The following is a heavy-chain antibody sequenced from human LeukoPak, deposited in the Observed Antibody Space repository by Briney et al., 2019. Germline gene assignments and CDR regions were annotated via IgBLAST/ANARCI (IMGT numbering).Heavy chain of an antibody. CDR3: AKLNVFLSFGEYYHFDL. V-gene: IGHV1-8*01. J-gene: IGHJ4*02. Sequence: ASVKVSCKASGYTFTSYDINWVRQATGQGLEWMGWMNPNSGNTGYAQKFQGRVTMTRNTSISTAYMELSSLRSEDTAVYYCAKLNVFLSFGEYYHFDLWGQGALVTVSS. D-gene: IGHD3-10*01. CDR1: GYTFTSYD. CDR2: MNPNSGNT.